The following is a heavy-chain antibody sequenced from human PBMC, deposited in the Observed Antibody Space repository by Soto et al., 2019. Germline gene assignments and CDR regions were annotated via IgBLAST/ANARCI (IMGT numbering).Heavy chain of an antibody. CDR1: GFTVSSNY. Sequence: PGGSLRLSCAASGFTVSSNYMSWVRQAPGKGLEWVSVIYSGGSTYYADSVKGRFTISRDNSKNTLYLQMNSLRAEDTAVYYCARDRGVVTENYYYGMDVWGQGTTVTVSS. CDR2: IYSGGST. J-gene: IGHJ6*02. D-gene: IGHD2-15*01. CDR3: ARDRGVVTENYYYGMDV. V-gene: IGHV3-53*01.